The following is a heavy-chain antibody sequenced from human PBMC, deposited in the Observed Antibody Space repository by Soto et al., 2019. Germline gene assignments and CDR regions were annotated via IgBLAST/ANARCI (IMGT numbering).Heavy chain of an antibody. D-gene: IGHD6-13*01. CDR3: ARGIAPYYFDY. CDR2: IYYSGST. J-gene: IGHJ4*02. CDR1: GYSISSSNW. Sequence: SETLSLTCAVSGYSISSSNWWGWIRQPPGKGLEWIGYIYYSGSTYYNPSLKSRVTISVDTSKNQFSLKLSSVTAADTAVYYCARGIAPYYFDYWGQGTLVTVSS. V-gene: IGHV4-28*03.